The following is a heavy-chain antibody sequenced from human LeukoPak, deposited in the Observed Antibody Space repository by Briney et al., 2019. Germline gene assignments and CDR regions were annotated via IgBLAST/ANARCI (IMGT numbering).Heavy chain of an antibody. CDR2: ISYDGSNK. J-gene: IGHJ6*03. V-gene: IGHV3-30*14. CDR1: GFTFSSYA. CDR3: ARDNYYYYMDV. Sequence: GGSLRLSCAASGFTFSSYAMSWVRQAPGKGLEWVAVISYDGSNKYYADSVKGRFTISRDNSKNTLYLQMNSLRAEDTAVYYCARDNYYYYMDVWGKGTTVTISS.